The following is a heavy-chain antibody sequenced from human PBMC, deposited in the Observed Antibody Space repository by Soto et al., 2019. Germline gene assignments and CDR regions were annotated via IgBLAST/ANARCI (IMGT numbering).Heavy chain of an antibody. CDR1: GFTFSTYE. CDR3: ARDQSTTTYYYYYGMDV. V-gene: IGHV3-48*03. J-gene: IGHJ6*02. CDR2: ISSSGSSI. Sequence: EVPLVESGGGLVQPGGSLRLSCAASGFTFSTYEMNWVRQAPGKGLEWVSYISSSGSSIYYADSVKGRFTISRDNAKNSLYLQMNSLRAEDTAVYYCARDQSTTTYYYYYGMDVWGQGTTVTVSS. D-gene: IGHD2-2*01.